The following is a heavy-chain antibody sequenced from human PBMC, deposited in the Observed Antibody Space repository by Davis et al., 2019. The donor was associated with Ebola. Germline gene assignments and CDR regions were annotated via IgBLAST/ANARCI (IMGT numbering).Heavy chain of an antibody. CDR1: GGSFSDYY. CDR2: INHTGST. J-gene: IGHJ5*02. V-gene: IGHV4-34*01. Sequence: SETLSLTCAVFGGSFSDYYWTWIRQPPGKGLEWIGEINHTGSTSYNPSLKSRVTMSVDTSKNQASLKLKSVTAADTAVYYCATQYSNGWFDPWGQGTLVTVSS. D-gene: IGHD4-11*01. CDR3: ATQYSNGWFDP.